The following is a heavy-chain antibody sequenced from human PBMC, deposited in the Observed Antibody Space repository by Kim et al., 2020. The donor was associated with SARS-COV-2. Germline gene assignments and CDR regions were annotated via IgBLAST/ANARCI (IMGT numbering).Heavy chain of an antibody. Sequence: YTPSLKSRVTISVDTSKNQFSLKLSSVTAADTAVYYCARWDILGGYYFDYWGQGTLVTVSS. V-gene: IGHV4-34*01. CDR3: ARWDILGGYYFDY. D-gene: IGHD2-15*01. J-gene: IGHJ4*02.